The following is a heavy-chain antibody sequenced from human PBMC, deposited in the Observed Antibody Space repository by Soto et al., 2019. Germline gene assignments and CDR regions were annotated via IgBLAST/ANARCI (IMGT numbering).Heavy chain of an antibody. CDR2: VYYNENT. CDR1: VASINNFAYD. D-gene: IGHD3-10*01. V-gene: IGHV4-39*01. J-gene: IGHJ5*01. CDR3: ARRERYYGSTGWFDP. Sequence: SETLAVTCSFSVASINNFAYDWGWIRQPPGKGLEWIGTVYYNENTYYNPSLKSRVAISVDTAKNQFSLKLRSVTAADTAIYFCARRERYYGSTGWFDPWGQGTLATVSS.